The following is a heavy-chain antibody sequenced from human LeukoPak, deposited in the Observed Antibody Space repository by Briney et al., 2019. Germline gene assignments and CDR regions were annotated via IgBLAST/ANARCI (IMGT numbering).Heavy chain of an antibody. V-gene: IGHV1-24*01. J-gene: IGHJ4*02. Sequence: ASVTVSCKVSGYTLTELSMHWVRQAPGKGLEWMGGFDPEDGETIYAQKFQGRVTMTEDTSTDTAYMELSSLRSEDTAVYYCATAWGGLAWFDYWGQGTLVTVSS. CDR1: GYTLTELS. CDR2: FDPEDGET. D-gene: IGHD3-10*01. CDR3: ATAWGGLAWFDY.